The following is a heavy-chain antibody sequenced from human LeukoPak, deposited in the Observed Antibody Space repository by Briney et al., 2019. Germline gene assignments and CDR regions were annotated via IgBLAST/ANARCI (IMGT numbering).Heavy chain of an antibody. CDR2: INPNSGGT. J-gene: IGHJ6*03. Sequence: ASVKVSCKASGYTFTGYYMHWVRQAPGQGLEWMGWINPNSGGTNYAQKFQGRVTMTRDTSISTAYMELSRLRSDDTAVYYCARAPSYSSSWYSWETYYYYMDVWGKGTTVTVSS. CDR1: GYTFTGYY. CDR3: ARAPSYSSSWYSWETYYYYMDV. D-gene: IGHD6-13*01. V-gene: IGHV1-2*02.